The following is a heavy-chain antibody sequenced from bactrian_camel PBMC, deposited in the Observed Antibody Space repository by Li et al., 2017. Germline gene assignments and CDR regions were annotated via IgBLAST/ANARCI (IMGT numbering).Heavy chain of an antibody. CDR2: IATDSGNT. CDR3: AARGPYCYTKLSVRNFTY. CDR1: GYTYNRNC. D-gene: IGHD2*01. V-gene: IGHV3S1*01. J-gene: IGHJ4*01. Sequence: HVQLVESGGGSVQAGGSLRLSCAASGYTYNRNCMAWFRQAPGKEREGVARIATDSGNTYYVDSVKGRFTISQDNAKNTVYLQMNSLKPEDTAMYYCAARGPYCYTKLSVRNFTYWGQGTQVTVS.